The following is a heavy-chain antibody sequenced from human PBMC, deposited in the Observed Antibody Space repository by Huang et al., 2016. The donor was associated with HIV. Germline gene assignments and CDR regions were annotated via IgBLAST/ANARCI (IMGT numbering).Heavy chain of an antibody. J-gene: IGHJ4*02. CDR3: ARDTTTVAGLDF. Sequence: QVQLVESGGGGVQPGRSLIRFCAFSGFTFRDYPMHWVRQAPGKGLGGVAVIAFDGRTKFYADFVRGRVTISSDNSKNILYLQLNSLPHADTSIYYCARDTTTVAGLDFWGQGALVTVSS. V-gene: IGHV3-30*14. D-gene: IGHD6-19*01. CDR1: GFTFRDYP. CDR2: IAFDGRTK.